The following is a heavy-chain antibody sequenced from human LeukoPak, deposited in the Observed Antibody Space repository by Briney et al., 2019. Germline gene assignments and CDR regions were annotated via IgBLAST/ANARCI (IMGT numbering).Heavy chain of an antibody. J-gene: IGHJ4*02. V-gene: IGHV1-2*02. Sequence: ASVKVSCKASGYTFTGYYMHWVRQAPGQGLEWMGWINPNSGGTNYAQKLQGRVTMTTDTSTSTAYIELSSLRSDDTAVYYCARGGELRNIGIAVYWGQGTLVTVSS. D-gene: IGHD2/OR15-2a*01. CDR3: ARGGELRNIGIAVY. CDR2: INPNSGGT. CDR1: GYTFTGYY.